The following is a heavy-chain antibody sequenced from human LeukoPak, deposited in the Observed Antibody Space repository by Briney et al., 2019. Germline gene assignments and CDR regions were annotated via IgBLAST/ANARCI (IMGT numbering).Heavy chain of an antibody. CDR1: GGSISSYY. CDR3: ARRVYWDYYMDV. D-gene: IGHD1-26*01. Sequence: PSETLSLTCTVSGGSISSYYWSWIRQPPGKGLEWIGSIYYSGSTYYNPSLKSRVTISVDTSKNQFSLKLSSVTAADTAVYYCARRVYWDYYMDVWGKGTTVTISS. V-gene: IGHV4-39*01. J-gene: IGHJ6*03. CDR2: IYYSGST.